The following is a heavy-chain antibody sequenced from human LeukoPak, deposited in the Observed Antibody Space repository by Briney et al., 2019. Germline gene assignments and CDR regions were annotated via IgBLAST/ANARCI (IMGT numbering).Heavy chain of an antibody. CDR3: ARDQKGSSSLFILSNAFDI. CDR2: ISYVGSNK. CDR1: GFTFSSYA. J-gene: IGHJ3*02. D-gene: IGHD6-13*01. Sequence: GGSLRLSCAASGFTFSSYAMHWVRQAPGKGLEWVAVISYVGSNKYYADSVKGRLTISRDNSKNTLYLQMNSLRAEDTAVYYCARDQKGSSSLFILSNAFDIWGQGTMVTVSS. V-gene: IGHV3-30*04.